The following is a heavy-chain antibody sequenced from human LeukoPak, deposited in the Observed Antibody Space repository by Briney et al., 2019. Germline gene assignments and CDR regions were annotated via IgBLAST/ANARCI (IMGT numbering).Heavy chain of an antibody. CDR2: ISYDGSNK. D-gene: IGHD6-13*01. Sequence: GGSLRLSCAASGFTFSSYAMHWVRQAPGKGLEWVAVISYDGSNKYYADSVKGRFTISRDNSRNTLYLQMNSLRAEDTAVYYCAREYSSSWFDYWGQGTLVTVSS. J-gene: IGHJ4*02. CDR3: AREYSSSWFDY. V-gene: IGHV3-30-3*01. CDR1: GFTFSSYA.